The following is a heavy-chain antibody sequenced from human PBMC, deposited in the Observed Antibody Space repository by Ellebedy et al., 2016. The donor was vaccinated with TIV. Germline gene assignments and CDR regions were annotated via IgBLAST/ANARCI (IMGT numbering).Heavy chain of an antibody. CDR3: ARDLNWGTT. V-gene: IGHV3-7*01. CDR1: GFTFSNDW. CDR2: INPDGSEK. D-gene: IGHD3-16*01. J-gene: IGHJ5*02. Sequence: GESLKISCAASGFTFSNDWMTWVRQAPGKGLEWVANINPDGSEKYCVGSVEGRFSISRDNAKNSLYLQMTSLRAEDTALYYCARDLNWGTTWGQGTLVTVSS.